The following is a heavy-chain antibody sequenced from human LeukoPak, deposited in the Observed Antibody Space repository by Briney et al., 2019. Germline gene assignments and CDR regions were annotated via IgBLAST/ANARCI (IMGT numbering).Heavy chain of an antibody. CDR3: ARDRSGEGNWFGP. J-gene: IGHJ5*02. D-gene: IGHD6-25*01. CDR1: GGTFISYA. Sequence: SVKVSCKASGGTFISYAISWVRQAPGQGLEWMGGIIPIFGTANYAQKFQGRVTITADESTSTAYMELSSLRSEDTAVYYCARDRSGEGNWFGPWGQGTLVTVSS. V-gene: IGHV1-69*13. CDR2: IIPIFGTA.